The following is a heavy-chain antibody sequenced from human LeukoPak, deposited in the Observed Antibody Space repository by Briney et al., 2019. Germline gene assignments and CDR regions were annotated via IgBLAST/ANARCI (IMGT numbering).Heavy chain of an antibody. CDR1: GFTFRNYA. J-gene: IGHJ4*02. D-gene: IGHD3-16*01. V-gene: IGHV3-30*04. Sequence: GGSLRLSCAASGFTFRNYAMHWVRQAPGKGLEWVAVISYDGRNQYYADSVKGRFTVSRDNSKSTVYLQMNSLRGEDTAVYNWARYGGFLDYGGEGTLVTVS. CDR3: ARYGGFLDY. CDR2: ISYDGRNQ.